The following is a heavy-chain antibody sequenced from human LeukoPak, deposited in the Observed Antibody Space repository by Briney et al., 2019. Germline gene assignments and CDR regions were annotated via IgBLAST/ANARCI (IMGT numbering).Heavy chain of an antibody. CDR3: ARTLKLRLGELSTFDY. V-gene: IGHV3-23*01. Sequence: GGSLRLSCAASGFTFSVAAMTWVRQAPGKGLEWVSLIGASGESTYYADSVKGRFTISRDNAKNSLYLQMNSLRAEDTAVYYCARTLKLRLGELSTFDYWGQGTLITVSS. J-gene: IGHJ4*02. CDR1: GFTFSVAA. CDR2: IGASGEST. D-gene: IGHD3-16*02.